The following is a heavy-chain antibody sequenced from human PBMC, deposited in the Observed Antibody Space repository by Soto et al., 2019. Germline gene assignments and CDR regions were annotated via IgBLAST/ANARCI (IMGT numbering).Heavy chain of an antibody. J-gene: IGHJ4*02. CDR3: ARGPSGDKVDY. CDR2: IYYSGST. V-gene: IGHV4-59*08. Sequence: QVQLQESGPGLVKPSETLSLTCTVSGGSISSYYWSWIRQPPGKGLEWIGYIYYSGSTNYNPSLKSRVTISVDTSNNQFSLKLSSVSAADTAVYYCARGPSGDKVDYWGQGTLVTVSS. CDR1: GGSISSYY. D-gene: IGHD7-27*01.